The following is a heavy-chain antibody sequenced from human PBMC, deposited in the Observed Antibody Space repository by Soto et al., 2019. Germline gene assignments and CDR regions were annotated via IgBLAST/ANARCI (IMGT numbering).Heavy chain of an antibody. CDR2: INHSGST. J-gene: IGHJ4*02. D-gene: IGHD6-19*01. CDR3: ARGAYLAVAGSKKFDY. Sequence: SETLSLTCAVYGGSFSGYCWSWIRQPPGKGLEWIGEINHSGSTNYNPSLKSRVTISVDTSKNQFSLKLSSVTAADTAVYYCARGAYLAVAGSKKFDYWGQGTLVAVSS. CDR1: GGSFSGYC. V-gene: IGHV4-34*01.